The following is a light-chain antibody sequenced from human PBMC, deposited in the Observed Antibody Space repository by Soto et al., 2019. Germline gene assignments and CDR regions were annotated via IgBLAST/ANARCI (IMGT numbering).Light chain of an antibody. V-gene: IGKV3-20*01. CDR2: GAS. CDR1: QSVSSNY. CDR3: HQYGTAPLT. Sequence: EIVLTQSPGTLSLSPGERATLSCRASQSVSSNYLAWYQQEPGQAPRLLIYGASSRATGIPDRFSGSGSGTDFTLTISRLEPEDFSVYYCHQYGTAPLTFGPGTKVDIK. J-gene: IGKJ3*01.